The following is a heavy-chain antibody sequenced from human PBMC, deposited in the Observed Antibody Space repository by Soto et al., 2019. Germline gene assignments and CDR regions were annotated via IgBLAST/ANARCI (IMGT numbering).Heavy chain of an antibody. V-gene: IGHV4-34*01. J-gene: IGHJ5*02. D-gene: IGHD6-19*01. Sequence: SETLSLTCAVYGGSFSGYYLSWIRQPPGKGLEWIGEINHSGSTNYNPSLKSRVTISVDTSKNQFSLKLSSVTAADTAVYYCARHSSGWYRAARATKTNWFDPWGQGTLVTVSS. CDR1: GGSFSGYY. CDR3: ARHSSGWYRAARATKTNWFDP. CDR2: INHSGST.